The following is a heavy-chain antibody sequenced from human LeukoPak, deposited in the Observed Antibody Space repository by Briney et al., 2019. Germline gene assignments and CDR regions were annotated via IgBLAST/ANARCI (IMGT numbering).Heavy chain of an antibody. Sequence: SVNVSCKTSRYTFTDYYIHWVRQAPEQGLEWVGWIHPNTGATHHAQKLQGRLTMTTDTSISTVYMELTRLRSDDTAVYYCARDMGRYSGYDYDYWGQGTLVTASS. CDR1: RYTFTDYY. J-gene: IGHJ4*02. V-gene: IGHV1-2*02. CDR2: IHPNTGAT. D-gene: IGHD5-12*01. CDR3: ARDMGRYSGYDYDY.